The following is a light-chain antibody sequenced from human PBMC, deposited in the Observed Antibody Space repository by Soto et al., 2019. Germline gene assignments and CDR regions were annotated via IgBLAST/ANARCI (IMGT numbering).Light chain of an antibody. CDR2: AAS. Sequence: EIVLTQSPGTLSLSPGERATLSCRASQSVSRNYLAWYQQKPGQAPRLLIYAASSRATDIPDRFSGGGSGTDFTLTISRLEPEDFAVYYCQQYGTSPPVYTFGQGTKLEIK. CDR3: QQYGTSPPVYT. J-gene: IGKJ2*01. CDR1: QSVSRNY. V-gene: IGKV3-20*01.